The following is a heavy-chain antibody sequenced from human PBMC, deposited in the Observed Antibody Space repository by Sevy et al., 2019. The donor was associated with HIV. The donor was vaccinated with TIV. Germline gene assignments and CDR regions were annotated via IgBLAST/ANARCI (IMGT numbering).Heavy chain of an antibody. Sequence: SETLFLTCAVSGGSVSSDNYYWTWIRQHPGKGLEWIGYIYHLGSTSSNPSLKSRVTISVDTSKNQFSLKLRSVTAADTAVYFCARGAGYCSNGVCYTGWFDPWGQGTLVTVSS. CDR1: GGSVSSDNYY. V-gene: IGHV4-31*11. D-gene: IGHD2-8*01. J-gene: IGHJ5*02. CDR2: IYHLGST. CDR3: ARGAGYCSNGVCYTGWFDP.